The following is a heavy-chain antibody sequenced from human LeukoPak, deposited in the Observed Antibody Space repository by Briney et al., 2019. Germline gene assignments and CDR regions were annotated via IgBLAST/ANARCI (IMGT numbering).Heavy chain of an antibody. D-gene: IGHD3-10*01. J-gene: IGHJ4*02. Sequence: GGSLRLSCAASGFTFSSSWMSWVRQAPGKGLEWVAHIKQDGSDKNYVDSVKGRFTISRDNAKNSLYLQLNSLRVEDAAMYYCARHSSGSYYTYWGQGTLVTVSS. CDR2: IKQDGSDK. V-gene: IGHV3-7*01. CDR3: ARHSSGSYYTY. CDR1: GFTFSSSW.